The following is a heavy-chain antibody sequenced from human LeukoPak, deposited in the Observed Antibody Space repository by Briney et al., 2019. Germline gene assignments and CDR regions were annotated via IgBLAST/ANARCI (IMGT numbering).Heavy chain of an antibody. CDR3: ARGDYDYVWGSYRYRNWFDP. J-gene: IGHJ5*02. CDR2: INPNSGGT. Sequence: ASVKASCKASGYTFTGYYMHWVRQAPGQGLEWMGWINPNSGGTNYAQKFQGRVTMTRDTSISTAYMELSRLRSDDTAVYYCARGDYDYVWGSYRYRNWFDPWGQGTLVTVSS. D-gene: IGHD3-16*02. V-gene: IGHV1-2*02. CDR1: GYTFTGYY.